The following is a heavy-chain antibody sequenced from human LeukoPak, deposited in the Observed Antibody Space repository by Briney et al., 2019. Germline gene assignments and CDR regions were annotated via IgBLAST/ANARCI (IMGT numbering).Heavy chain of an antibody. Sequence: PGGSLRLSCAASGFTFSSYWMHWVRQAPGKGLEWVSAISGSGGSTYYADSVKGRFTISRDNSKNTLYLQMNSLRAEDTAVYYCAKDPKSGSYSRPILPLFDYWGQGTLVTVSS. CDR2: ISGSGGST. D-gene: IGHD1-26*01. V-gene: IGHV3-23*01. CDR1: GFTFSSYW. CDR3: AKDPKSGSYSRPILPLFDY. J-gene: IGHJ4*02.